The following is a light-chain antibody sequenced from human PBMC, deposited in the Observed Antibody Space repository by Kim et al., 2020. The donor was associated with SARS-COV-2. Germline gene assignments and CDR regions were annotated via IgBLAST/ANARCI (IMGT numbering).Light chain of an antibody. CDR3: QQSHSTPFT. CDR1: RSINTY. J-gene: IGKJ2*01. Sequence: SASVGDRVTITCRASRSINTYLNWYQQKPGTAPKLLIYAASSLQSGVPLRFSGSGSGTDFTLTISNLQPEDFATYYCQQSHSTPFTFGQGTKLEI. V-gene: IGKV1-39*01. CDR2: AAS.